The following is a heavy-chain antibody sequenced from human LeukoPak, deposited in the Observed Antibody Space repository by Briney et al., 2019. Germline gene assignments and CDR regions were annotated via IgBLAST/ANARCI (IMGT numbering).Heavy chain of an antibody. V-gene: IGHV4-39*07. CDR2: IYYSGST. J-gene: IGHJ5*02. CDR3: ARDGGCSSSPLGDNWFDP. CDR1: GGSISSSSYY. Sequence: SETLSLTCTVSGGSISSSSYYWGWIRQPPGKGLEWIGSIYYSGSTYYNPSLKSRVTISVDTSKNQFSLKLSSVTAADTAVYYCARDGGCSSSPLGDNWFDPWGQGTLVTVSS. D-gene: IGHD6-6*01.